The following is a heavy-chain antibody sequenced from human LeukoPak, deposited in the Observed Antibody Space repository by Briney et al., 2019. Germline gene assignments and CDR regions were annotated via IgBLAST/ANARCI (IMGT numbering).Heavy chain of an antibody. J-gene: IGHJ3*02. CDR1: GGSISSYY. D-gene: IGHD3-3*01. CDR3: ARGRFLDAFDI. Sequence: PSETLSLTCTVSGGSISSYYWSWIRQPPGKGLEWIGYIYYSGSTKYKPSLKSRVTISEDTSKNQFSLKLSSVTAADTAVYYCARGRFLDAFDIWGQGTMVTVSS. V-gene: IGHV4-59*01. CDR2: IYYSGST.